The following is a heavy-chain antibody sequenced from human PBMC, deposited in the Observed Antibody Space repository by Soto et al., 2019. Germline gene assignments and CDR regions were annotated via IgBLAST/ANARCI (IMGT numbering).Heavy chain of an antibody. CDR2: IIPIFGTA. D-gene: IGHD2-2*01. CDR1: GGTFSSYA. V-gene: IGHV1-69*13. Sequence: ASVKVSCKASGGTFSSYAISWVRQAPGQGLEWMGGIIPIFGTANYAQKFQGRVTITADESTSTAYMELSSLRSEDTAVYYCARGFPDIVLVPAAIYYYYYGMDVWG. CDR3: ARGFPDIVLVPAAIYYYYYGMDV. J-gene: IGHJ6*02.